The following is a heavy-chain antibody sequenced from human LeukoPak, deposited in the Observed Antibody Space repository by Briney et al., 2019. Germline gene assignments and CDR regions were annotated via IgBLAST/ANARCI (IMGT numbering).Heavy chain of an antibody. Sequence: SVKVSCKASGGSFRGHGISWVRQAPGQGPQWMGGIIPVFHTTNYVQEFQGRVTLIIDESTSMAYMELSSLRSDDTAVYFCARARSTVLNDAYDIWGQGTMVTVSS. CDR3: ARARSTVLNDAYDI. V-gene: IGHV1-69*05. D-gene: IGHD2-2*01. J-gene: IGHJ3*02. CDR2: IIPVFHTT. CDR1: GGSFRGHG.